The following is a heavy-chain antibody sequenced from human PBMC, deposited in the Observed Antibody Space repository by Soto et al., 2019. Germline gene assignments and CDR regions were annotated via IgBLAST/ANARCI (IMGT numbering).Heavy chain of an antibody. J-gene: IGHJ4*02. V-gene: IGHV4-59*07. CDR2: IHYSGST. Sequence: PSGTLSLACTVSGDSISTFYWIWIRQPPGKGLEWIGYIHYSGSTNYNPSLKSQVIISVDTSKNQFSLKLSSVTAADTAVYFCARVRSNLFDYWGQGTLVTVSS. CDR3: ARVRSNLFDY. D-gene: IGHD3-3*01. CDR1: GDSISTFY.